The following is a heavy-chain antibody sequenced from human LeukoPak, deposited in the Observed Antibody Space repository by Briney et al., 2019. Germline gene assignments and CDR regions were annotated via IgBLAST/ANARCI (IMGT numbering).Heavy chain of an antibody. Sequence: GGSLRLSCAASGFSFSSYWMSWVRQALGKGLEWVANINPDGSNMLYVDSVKGRFTISRDNAKNSLCLQMNNLRAEDTAVYFCVSGFLQWLYWGQGTLVTVSS. CDR1: GFSFSSYW. CDR3: VSGFLQWLY. V-gene: IGHV3-7*01. J-gene: IGHJ4*02. CDR2: INPDGSNM. D-gene: IGHD3-3*01.